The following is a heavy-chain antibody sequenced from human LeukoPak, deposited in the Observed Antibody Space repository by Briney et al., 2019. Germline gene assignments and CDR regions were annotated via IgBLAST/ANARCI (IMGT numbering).Heavy chain of an antibody. V-gene: IGHV1-69*05. CDR2: IIPIFGTA. J-gene: IGHJ1*01. CDR1: GGTFSSYA. CDR3: AKDATIPSSSSAGGGRYFQH. Sequence: SVKVSCKASGGTFSSYAISWVRQAPGQGLEWMGGIIPIFGTANYAQKFQGRVTITTDESTSTAYMELSRLRSEDTAVYYCAKDATIPSSSSAGGGRYFQHWGQGTLVTVSS. D-gene: IGHD6-6*01.